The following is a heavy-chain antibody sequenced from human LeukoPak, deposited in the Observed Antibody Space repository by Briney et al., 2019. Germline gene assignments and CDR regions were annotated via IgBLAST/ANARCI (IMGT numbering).Heavy chain of an antibody. Sequence: PGGSLRLSCAASGFTFSSYSMNWVRQAPGKGLEWVSSISSSSSYIYYADSVKGRFTISRDNAKNSLYLQMNSLRVEDTAVYYCAKEVTYGGAAFDVWGQGTTVTVSS. CDR1: GFTFSSYS. J-gene: IGHJ3*01. CDR2: ISSSSSYI. V-gene: IGHV3-21*01. D-gene: IGHD3-10*01. CDR3: AKEVTYGGAAFDV.